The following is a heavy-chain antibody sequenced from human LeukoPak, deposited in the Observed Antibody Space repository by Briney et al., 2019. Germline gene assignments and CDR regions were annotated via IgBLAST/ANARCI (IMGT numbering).Heavy chain of an antibody. J-gene: IGHJ5*02. CDR1: GYTFTGYY. CDR2: INPNSGGT. CDR3: ASGVPAAMGDWFDP. D-gene: IGHD2-2*01. V-gene: IGHV1-2*02. Sequence: ASVKVSCKAPGYTFTGYYMHWVRQAPGQGLEWMGWINPNSGGTNYAQKFQGRVTMTRDTSISTAYMELSRLRSEDTAVYYCASGVPAAMGDWFDPWGQGTLVTVSS.